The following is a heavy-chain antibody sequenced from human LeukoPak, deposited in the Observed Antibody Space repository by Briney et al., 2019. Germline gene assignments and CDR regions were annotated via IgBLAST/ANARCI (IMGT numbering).Heavy chain of an antibody. J-gene: IGHJ4*02. Sequence: SETLSLTCTVSGYSISSGYYWGWIRQPPGKGLEWIGSIYHSGSTYYNPSLKSRVTISVDTSKNQFSLKLSSVTAADTAVYYCARVKSLYSLDYWGQGTLVTVSS. CDR2: IYHSGST. CDR3: ARVKSLYSLDY. V-gene: IGHV4-38-2*02. D-gene: IGHD1-26*01. CDR1: GYSISSGYY.